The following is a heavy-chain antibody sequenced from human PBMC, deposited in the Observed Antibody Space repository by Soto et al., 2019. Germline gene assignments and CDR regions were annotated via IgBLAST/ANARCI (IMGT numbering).Heavy chain of an antibody. Sequence: GGSLRVSWGAAGGTVGSNDMSWIRQAPGKGLEWVSVIYSGGSTYYADSVKGRFTISRDNSKNTLYLQMNSLRAEDTAVYFCAKSPSVVLVPSTLGGNNWFDPWGQGTLVTVSS. CDR2: IYSGGST. CDR1: GGTVGSND. D-gene: IGHD2-15*01. CDR3: AKSPSVVLVPSTLGGNNWFDP. V-gene: IGHV3-53*01. J-gene: IGHJ5*02.